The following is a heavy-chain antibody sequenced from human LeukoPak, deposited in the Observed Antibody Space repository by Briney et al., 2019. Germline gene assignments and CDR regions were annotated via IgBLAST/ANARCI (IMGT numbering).Heavy chain of an antibody. D-gene: IGHD6-19*01. V-gene: IGHV3-11*01. CDR2: ISSGGDSV. J-gene: IGHJ4*02. CDR3: ARGHSNYWYSDY. CDR1: GFTFSDYY. Sequence: GGSLRLSCAASGFTFSDYYMSWIRQAPGKGLEWVSYISSGGDSVYYAGSVKGRFTISRDNAKNSLFLQMDNLRAEDTAMYYCARGHSNYWYSDYWGQGTLVTVSS.